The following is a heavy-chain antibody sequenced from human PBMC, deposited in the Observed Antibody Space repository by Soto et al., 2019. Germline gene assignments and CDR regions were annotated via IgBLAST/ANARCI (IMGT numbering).Heavy chain of an antibody. Sequence: SETLSLTCTVSGGSISSSSYYWGWIRQPPGKGLEWIGSIYYSGSTYYNPSLKSRVTISVDTSKNQFSLKLSSVTAADTAVYYCARHTREESIAIFGVAFDYWGQGTLVTVSS. CDR1: GGSISSSSYY. CDR2: IYYSGST. D-gene: IGHD3-3*01. J-gene: IGHJ4*02. CDR3: ARHTREESIAIFGVAFDY. V-gene: IGHV4-39*01.